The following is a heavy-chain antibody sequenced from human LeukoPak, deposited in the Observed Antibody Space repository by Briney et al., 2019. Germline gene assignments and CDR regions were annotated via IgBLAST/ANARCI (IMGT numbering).Heavy chain of an antibody. D-gene: IGHD1-1*01. Sequence: PSETLSLTCAVYGGSFSGYYWSWIRQPPGKGLEWIGEINHSGSTNYNPSLKSRVTISVDTSKNQFSLNLSSVTAADTAVYYCGRSNWNRYYFDYWGQGTLVTVSS. CDR2: INHSGST. CDR3: GRSNWNRYYFDY. V-gene: IGHV4-34*01. CDR1: GGSFSGYY. J-gene: IGHJ4*02.